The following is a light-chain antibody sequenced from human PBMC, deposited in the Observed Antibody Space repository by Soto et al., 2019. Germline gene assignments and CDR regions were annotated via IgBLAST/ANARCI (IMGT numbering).Light chain of an antibody. CDR2: AAS. J-gene: IGKJ1*01. CDR1: QGIRND. CDR3: LQDYNYPRT. V-gene: IGKV1-6*01. Sequence: AIPMTQSPSSLSASVGARVTITCRASQGIRNDLGWYQQKPGKAPKLLIYAASSLQSGVPSRFSGSGYGTDFTLTISSLQPEDFATYYCLQDYNYPRTFGQGTKVEIK.